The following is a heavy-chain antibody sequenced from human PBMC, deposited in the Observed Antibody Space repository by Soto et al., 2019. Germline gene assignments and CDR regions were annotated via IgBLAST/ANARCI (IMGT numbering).Heavy chain of an antibody. J-gene: IGHJ4*02. Sequence: QVQLVQSGAEVKKPGASVKVSCKASGYTFTGYYMHWVREAPGQGLEWMGWINPNSGGTNYAQKFQGRVTMTRDTSISTAYMELSRLRSDDTVVYYCARSSGYETPFFDYWGQGTLVTVSS. D-gene: IGHD3-22*01. CDR3: ARSSGYETPFFDY. CDR1: GYTFTGYY. V-gene: IGHV1-2*02. CDR2: INPNSGGT.